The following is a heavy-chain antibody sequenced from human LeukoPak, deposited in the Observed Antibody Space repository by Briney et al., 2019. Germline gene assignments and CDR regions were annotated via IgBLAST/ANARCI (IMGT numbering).Heavy chain of an antibody. CDR1: GFTFNNYG. D-gene: IGHD4-11*01. CDR2: IGGSDGII. J-gene: IGHJ6*02. V-gene: IGHV3-48*04. CDR3: ARDRGYSNYPYYYYALDV. Sequence: GGSLRLSCDASGFTFNNYGMTWVRQAPGKGLEWLAYIGGSDGIIFYAASVKGRFTVSRDNAKNSLYLQMNSLRAEDTAVYYCARDRGYSNYPYYYYALDVWGQGTTVTVSS.